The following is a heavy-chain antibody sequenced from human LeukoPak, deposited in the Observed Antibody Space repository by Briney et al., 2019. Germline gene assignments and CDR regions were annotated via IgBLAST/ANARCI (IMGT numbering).Heavy chain of an antibody. CDR2: ISGSSSYI. Sequence: PGGSLRLSCAASGFTFSSYSMNWVRQAPGKGLEWVSSISGSSSYIYYADSVKGRFTISRDNAKNSLYLQMNSLRAEDTAVYYCARVLVGATSSDYWGQGTLVTVSS. V-gene: IGHV3-21*01. D-gene: IGHD1-26*01. CDR3: ARVLVGATSSDY. CDR1: GFTFSSYS. J-gene: IGHJ4*02.